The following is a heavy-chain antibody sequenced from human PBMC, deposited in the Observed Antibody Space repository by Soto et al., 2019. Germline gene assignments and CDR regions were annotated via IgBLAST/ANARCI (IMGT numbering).Heavy chain of an antibody. D-gene: IGHD2-2*02. V-gene: IGHV4-34*01. Sequence: PSATLSLTCAVYGGSFSGYHWTWIRQPPGRGLYWIGEITHAGRPNYIPSLKSRVTISVHTSKNQFSLDLKSVTAADTAVYYCARIPASDYTAPQNYWTQGTLVTV. CDR2: ITHAGRP. CDR1: GGSFSGYH. CDR3: ARIPASDYTAPQNY. J-gene: IGHJ4*02.